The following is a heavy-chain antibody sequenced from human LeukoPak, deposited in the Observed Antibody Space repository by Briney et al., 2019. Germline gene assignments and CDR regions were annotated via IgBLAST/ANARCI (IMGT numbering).Heavy chain of an antibody. V-gene: IGHV1-18*01. D-gene: IGHD2-8*01. J-gene: IGHJ4*02. CDR1: GGTFSSYA. CDR3: ARGRTNGVCYHFDY. Sequence: GSSVKVSCKASGGTFSSYAISWVRQAPGQGLEWMGWISAYNGNTNYAQKLQGRVTRTTDTSTSTAYMELRSLRSDDTAVYYCARGRTNGVCYHFDYWGQGTLVTVSS. CDR2: ISAYNGNT.